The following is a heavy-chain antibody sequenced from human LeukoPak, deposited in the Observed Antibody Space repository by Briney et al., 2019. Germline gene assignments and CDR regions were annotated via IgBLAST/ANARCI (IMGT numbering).Heavy chain of an antibody. CDR2: IGSSGTSM. CDR1: EFTFSDYT. Sequence: PGGSLRLSCTASEFTFSDYTMNWVRQAPGKGLEWVSSIGSSGTSMYYADSVKGRFTISRDNAKNSLYLQMNSLRAEDTAVYYCARESPPQYSYDSSSYLGPMDAFDIWGQGTMVTVSS. J-gene: IGHJ3*02. CDR3: ARESPPQYSYDSSSYLGPMDAFDI. D-gene: IGHD3-22*01. V-gene: IGHV3-21*06.